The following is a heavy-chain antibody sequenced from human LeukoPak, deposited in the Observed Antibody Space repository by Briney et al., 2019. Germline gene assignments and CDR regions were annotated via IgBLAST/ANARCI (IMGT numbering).Heavy chain of an antibody. CDR2: ISSSSSYI. CDR3: ARDYYDFWSGYPY. V-gene: IGHV3-21*01. J-gene: IGHJ4*02. Sequence: RGSLRLSCAASGFTFSSYSMNWVRQAPGKGLEWVSSISSSSSYIYYADSVKGRFTISRDNAKNSLYLQMNSLRAEDTAVYYCARDYYDFWSGYPYWGQGTLVTVSS. CDR1: GFTFSSYS. D-gene: IGHD3-3*01.